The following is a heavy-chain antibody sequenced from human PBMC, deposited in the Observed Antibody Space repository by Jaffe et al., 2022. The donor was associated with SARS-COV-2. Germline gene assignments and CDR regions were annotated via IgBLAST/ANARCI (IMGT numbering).Heavy chain of an antibody. Sequence: EVQLLESGGGLVQPGGSLRLSCAASGFTFSSYAMSWVRQAPGKGLEWVSAISGSGGSTYYADSVKGRFTISRDNSKNTLYLQMNSLRAEDTAVYYCAKEGVNYYDSSGYFDYWGQGTLVTVSS. CDR1: GFTFSSYA. CDR3: AKEGVNYYDSSGYFDY. D-gene: IGHD3-22*01. J-gene: IGHJ4*02. CDR2: ISGSGGST. V-gene: IGHV3-23*01.